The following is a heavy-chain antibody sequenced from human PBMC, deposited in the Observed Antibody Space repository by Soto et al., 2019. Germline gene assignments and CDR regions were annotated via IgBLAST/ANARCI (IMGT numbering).Heavy chain of an antibody. D-gene: IGHD5-18*01. J-gene: IGHJ4*02. CDR2: INSDGSST. CDR3: ARGGLDTAMVLDY. V-gene: IGHV3-74*01. CDR1: GFTFSSYW. Sequence: GGSLRLSCAASGFTFSSYWMHWVRQAPGKGLVWVSRINSDGSSTSYADSVKGRFTISRDNAKNTLYLQMNSLRAEGTAVYYCARGGLDTAMVLDYWGQGTLVTVSS.